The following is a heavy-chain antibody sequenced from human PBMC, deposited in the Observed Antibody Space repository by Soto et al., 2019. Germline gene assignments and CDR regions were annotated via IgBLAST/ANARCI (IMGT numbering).Heavy chain of an antibody. Sequence: ASVKVSCKASGYTFTSHDIHWLRQASGQGLEWMGSINPYSGNTAFAPKFQDRIAMTRDTSITTAYMELNSLSSGDTAVYFCSSLSSMDVWGQGTTVTVSS. D-gene: IGHD6-6*01. CDR3: SSLSSMDV. CDR1: GYTFTSHD. V-gene: IGHV1-8*01. J-gene: IGHJ6*02. CDR2: INPYSGNT.